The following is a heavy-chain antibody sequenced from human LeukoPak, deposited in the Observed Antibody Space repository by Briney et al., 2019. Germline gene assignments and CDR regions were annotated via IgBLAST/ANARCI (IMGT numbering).Heavy chain of an antibody. Sequence: PGGSLRLSCAASGFTFSSYSMNWVRQAPGKGLEWVSSISSSSSYIYYADSVKGRFTISRDNAKNSLYLQMDSLGPEDTAVYYCARDPYSGNYGTYYYYMDVWGNGTTVTISS. CDR1: GFTFSSYS. D-gene: IGHD1-26*01. CDR2: ISSSSSYI. CDR3: ARDPYSGNYGTYYYYMDV. J-gene: IGHJ6*03. V-gene: IGHV3-21*01.